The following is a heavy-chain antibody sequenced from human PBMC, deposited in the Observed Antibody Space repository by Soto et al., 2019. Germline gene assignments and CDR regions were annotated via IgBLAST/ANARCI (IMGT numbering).Heavy chain of an antibody. CDR3: ARGIVATTGHYYYYGMDV. D-gene: IGHD5-12*01. V-gene: IGHV1-2*04. CDR2: INPNSGGT. CDR1: GYTFTGYY. J-gene: IGHJ6*02. Sequence: GASVKVSCKASGYTFTGYYMHWVRQAPGQGLEWMGWINPNSGGTNYAQKFQGWVTMTRDTSISTAYMELSRLRSDDTAVYYCARGIVATTGHYYYYGMDVWGQGTTVTSP.